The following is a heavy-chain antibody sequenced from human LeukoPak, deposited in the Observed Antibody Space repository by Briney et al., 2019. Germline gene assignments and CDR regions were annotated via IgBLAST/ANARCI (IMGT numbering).Heavy chain of an antibody. D-gene: IGHD2-15*01. CDR2: ITNDGSST. J-gene: IGHJ5*02. CDR1: GLTFSSHW. CDR3: ARSPELFCSGGSCYSKEGSGFDP. Sequence: GGSLRLSCAASGLTFSSHWMHWVRQAPGKGLVWVSRITNDGSSTTYADSVKGRFTISRDNAKNMLYLQVNSLRAEDTAVYYCARSPELFCSGGSCYSKEGSGFDPWAREPWSPSPQ. V-gene: IGHV3-74*01.